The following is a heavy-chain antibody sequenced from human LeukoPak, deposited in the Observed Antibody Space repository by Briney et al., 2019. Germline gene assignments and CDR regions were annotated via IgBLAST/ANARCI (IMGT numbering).Heavy chain of an antibody. CDR3: ARDIVSGSGSLDY. Sequence: QPGGSLRLSCASSRFSFSNYWMHWVRQAPGKGLVWVSRVKSDGSNPSYADSVKGRFTNSRDNAENMLYLQMNTLGAEDTAVYYCARDIVSGSGSLDYWGQGTLVTVSS. V-gene: IGHV3-74*01. CDR2: VKSDGSNP. CDR1: RFSFSNYW. J-gene: IGHJ4*02. D-gene: IGHD3-10*01.